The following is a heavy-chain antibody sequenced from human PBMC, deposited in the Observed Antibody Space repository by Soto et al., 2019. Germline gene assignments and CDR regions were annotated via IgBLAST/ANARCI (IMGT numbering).Heavy chain of an antibody. J-gene: IGHJ3*02. V-gene: IGHV1-58*01. CDR1: GFTFTSSA. Sequence: GASVKVSCKASGFTFTSSAVQWVRQARGQRPEWIGWIVVGSGNTNYAQKFQERVTITRDMSTSTAYMELSSLRSEDTAVYYCAAVPVGATDDAFDIWGQGTMVTVSS. D-gene: IGHD1-26*01. CDR3: AAVPVGATDDAFDI. CDR2: IVVGSGNT.